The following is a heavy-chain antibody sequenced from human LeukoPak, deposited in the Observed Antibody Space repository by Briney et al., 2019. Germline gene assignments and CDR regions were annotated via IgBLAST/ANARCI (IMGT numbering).Heavy chain of an antibody. V-gene: IGHV3-23*01. D-gene: IGHD3-22*01. J-gene: IGHJ2*01. CDR1: GSTFSTYA. CDR2: ISGSGGST. Sequence: GGSLRLSCAASGSTFSTYAMSWVRQAPGKGLEWVSAISGSGGSTYYADSVKGRFTISRDNSKNTLYLQMNSLRAEDTAVYYCASYVSSGYYLSVIWYFDLWGRGTLVTVSS. CDR3: ASYVSSGYYLSVIWYFDL.